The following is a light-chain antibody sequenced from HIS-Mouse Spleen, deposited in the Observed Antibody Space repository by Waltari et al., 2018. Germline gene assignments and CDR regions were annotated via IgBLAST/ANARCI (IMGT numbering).Light chain of an antibody. V-gene: IGLV3-10*01. CDR1: ALTHKY. CDR2: EDS. Sequence: SYDLTHPPSVSVSPAQTARTTRAGDALTHKYAPCYQQKSGQAPVLVIYEDSKRPSGIPERFSGSSSGTMATLTISGAQVEDEADYYCYSTDSSGNHRVFGGGTKLTVL. CDR3: YSTDSSGNHRV. J-gene: IGLJ2*01.